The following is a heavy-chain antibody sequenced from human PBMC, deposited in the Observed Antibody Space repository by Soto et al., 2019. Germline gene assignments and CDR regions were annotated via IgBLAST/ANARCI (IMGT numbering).Heavy chain of an antibody. CDR2: GLRHEFV. V-gene: IGHV4-59*11. CDR1: GGSISDLY. Sequence: SETLSLTCTVSGGSISDLYLSWTRQPPGKGLEWIGYGLRHEFVGTNPSLTNRVTISVDMSKRQFSLRLNSVTAADTAVYYCVAGPDHAKSAYWGQGTLVPVSS. J-gene: IGHJ4*01. CDR3: VAGPDHAKSAY.